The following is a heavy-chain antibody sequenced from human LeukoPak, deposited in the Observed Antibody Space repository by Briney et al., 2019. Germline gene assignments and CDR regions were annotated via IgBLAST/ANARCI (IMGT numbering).Heavy chain of an antibody. CDR2: IIPIFGTA. J-gene: IGHJ6*03. D-gene: IGHD4-17*01. CDR3: ARGRLTVTLISYSYYMDV. V-gene: IGHV1-69*13. CDR1: GGTFSSYV. Sequence: SVKVSCKASGGTFSSYVISWVRQAPRQGLEWMGGIIPIFGTANYAQKFQGRVTITADESTSTAYMELSSLRSEDTAVYYCARGRLTVTLISYSYYMDVWGKGTTVTVSS.